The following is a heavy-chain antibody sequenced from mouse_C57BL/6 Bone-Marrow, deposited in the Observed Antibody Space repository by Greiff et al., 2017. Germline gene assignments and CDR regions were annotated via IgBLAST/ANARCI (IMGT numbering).Heavy chain of an antibody. CDR1: GYTFTSYW. D-gene: IGHD1-1*01. CDR2: IHPNSGST. CDR3: ARDGPTGVDD. J-gene: IGHJ2*01. V-gene: IGHV1-64*01. Sequence: QVQLQQPGAELVKPGASVTLSCKASGYTFTSYWMHWVKQRPGKGLEWIGMIHPNSGSTNYNEKFKSKATLTVDKSSSTAYMQLSSLTSEDSAVFYCARDGPTGVDDWGQGTTLTVSS.